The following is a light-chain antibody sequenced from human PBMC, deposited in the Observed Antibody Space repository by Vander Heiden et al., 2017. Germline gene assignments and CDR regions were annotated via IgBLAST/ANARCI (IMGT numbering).Light chain of an antibody. CDR1: QNINTN. J-gene: IGKJ4*01. V-gene: IGKV3-15*01. Sequence: EIVLTHSPATLSVSPGETATLSCRASQNINTNLAWYQQKPGQAPRLLIHGASTRATGIPARFSGSGSGTEFSLSISSLQSEDFAVYYCQQDNDWPLTFGGGTMVEIK. CDR3: QQDNDWPLT. CDR2: GAS.